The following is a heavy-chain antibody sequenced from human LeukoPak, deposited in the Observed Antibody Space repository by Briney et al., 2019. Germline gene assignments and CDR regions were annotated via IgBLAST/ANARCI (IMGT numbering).Heavy chain of an antibody. CDR3: ARVSYYDSSGQFDY. Sequence: SETLSLTCTVSGGSISSYYWSWIRQPPGKGLEWIGYIYYSGCTNYNPSLKSRVTISVDTSKNQFSLKLSSVTAADTAVYYCARVSYYDSSGQFDYWGQGTLVTVSS. V-gene: IGHV4-59*01. CDR2: IYYSGCT. J-gene: IGHJ4*02. CDR1: GGSISSYY. D-gene: IGHD3-22*01.